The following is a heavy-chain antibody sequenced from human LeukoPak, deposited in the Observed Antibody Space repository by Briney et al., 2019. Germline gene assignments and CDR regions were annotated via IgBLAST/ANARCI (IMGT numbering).Heavy chain of an antibody. J-gene: IGHJ4*02. CDR1: GGTFSSYA. Sequence: GSSVKVSCKASGGTFSSYAISWVRQAPGQGLEWMGRIIPILGIANYAQKFQGRVTITADKSTSTAYMELSSLRSEDTAVYYCVGIAAAGREYYFDYWGQGTLVTVSS. D-gene: IGHD6-13*01. CDR2: IIPILGIA. V-gene: IGHV1-69*04. CDR3: VGIAAAGREYYFDY.